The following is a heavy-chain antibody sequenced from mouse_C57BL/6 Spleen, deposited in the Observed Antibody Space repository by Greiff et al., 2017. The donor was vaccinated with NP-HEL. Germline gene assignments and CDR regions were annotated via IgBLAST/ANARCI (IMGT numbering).Heavy chain of an antibody. CDR2: ISSGGDYI. V-gene: IGHV5-9-1*02. D-gene: IGHD2-4*01. J-gene: IGHJ4*01. Sequence: EVQGVESGEGLVKPGGSLKLSCAASGFTFSSYAMSWVRQTPEKRLEWVAYISSGGDYIYYADTVKGRFTISRDNARNTLYLQMSSLKSEDTAMYYCTRGDDYDGSGNYAMDYWGQGTSVTVSS. CDR3: TRGDDYDGSGNYAMDY. CDR1: GFTFSSYA.